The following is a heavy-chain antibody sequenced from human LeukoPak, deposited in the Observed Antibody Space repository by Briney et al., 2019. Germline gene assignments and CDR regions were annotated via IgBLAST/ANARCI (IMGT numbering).Heavy chain of an antibody. Sequence: ASVKVSCKASRYTFTSYGISWVRQAPGQGLEWMGWISACNGNTNYAQKLQGRVTMTTDTSTSTAYMELRSLRSDDTAVYYCAREYYDYVWGSYRPVWFDPWGQGTLVTVSS. CDR2: ISACNGNT. V-gene: IGHV1-18*01. D-gene: IGHD3-16*02. CDR3: AREYYDYVWGSYRPVWFDP. CDR1: RYTFTSYG. J-gene: IGHJ5*02.